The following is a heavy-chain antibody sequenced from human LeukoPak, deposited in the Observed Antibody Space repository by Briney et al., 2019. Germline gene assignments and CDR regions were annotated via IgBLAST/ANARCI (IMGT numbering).Heavy chain of an antibody. J-gene: IGHJ4*02. D-gene: IGHD6-19*01. Sequence: ASVKVSCKASGGTFSSYAISWVRQAPGQGLEWMGRIIPILGIANYAQKFQGRVTITADKSTSTAYMELSSLRSEDTAVYYCARDRVFPGYSSGRDYWGQGTLVTVSS. CDR3: ARDRVFPGYSSGRDY. V-gene: IGHV1-69*04. CDR2: IIPILGIA. CDR1: GGTFSSYA.